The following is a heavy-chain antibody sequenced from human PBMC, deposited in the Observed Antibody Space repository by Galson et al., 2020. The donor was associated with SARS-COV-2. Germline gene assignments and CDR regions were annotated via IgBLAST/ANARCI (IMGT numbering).Heavy chain of an antibody. Sequence: SETLSLTCTVSGGSINNYHWTWIRQPAGKGLEWIGRIYTSGNTNYSPSLKSRVTMSADTSKNQLSLNLTSVTAADTAVYYCARSDTGTYRQLDSWGPGTLVTVSS. CDR1: GGSINNYH. CDR3: ARSDTGTYRQLDS. J-gene: IGHJ4*02. D-gene: IGHD3-9*01. CDR2: IYTSGNT. V-gene: IGHV4-4*07.